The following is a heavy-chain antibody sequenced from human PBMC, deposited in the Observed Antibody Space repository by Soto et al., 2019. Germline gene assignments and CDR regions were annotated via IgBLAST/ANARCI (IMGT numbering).Heavy chain of an antibody. V-gene: IGHV4-59*12. CDR1: GGSISTYY. CDR2: TYYSGST. J-gene: IGHJ2*01. CDR3: ARFKTGTGPRVAWYLDR. Sequence: QVQLQESGPGLVKPSETLSLTCTVSGGSISTYYWSWIRQPPGKGLEWLGYTYYSGSTFYNPSLMSLVTISVDTSRNRFSLGLSSVTAADTAAYYCARFKTGTGPRVAWYLDRWGRGTLVTVSS. D-gene: IGHD1-7*01.